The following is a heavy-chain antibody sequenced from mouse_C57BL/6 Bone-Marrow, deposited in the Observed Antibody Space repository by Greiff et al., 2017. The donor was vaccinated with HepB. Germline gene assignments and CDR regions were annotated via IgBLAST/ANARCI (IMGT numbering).Heavy chain of an antibody. D-gene: IGHD4-1*01. CDR3: ARPSKLGGVAY. CDR2: ISNGGGST. CDR1: GFTFSDYY. J-gene: IGHJ3*01. V-gene: IGHV5-12*01. Sequence: EVMLVESGGGLVQPGGSLKLSCAASGFTFSDYYLYCVRQTPEERLEWVAYISNGGGSTYYPDTVKGRFTISRDNAKNTLYLQMSRLKSEDTAMYYCARPSKLGGVAYWGQGTLVTVSA.